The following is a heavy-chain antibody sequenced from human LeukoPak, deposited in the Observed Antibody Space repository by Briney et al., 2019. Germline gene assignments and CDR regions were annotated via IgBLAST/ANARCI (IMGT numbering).Heavy chain of an antibody. CDR3: ARRQNSGYDHAYDYVWGSYRRSYYFDY. CDR2: FYYSGTT. CDR1: GGSIRSSSYY. Sequence: SETLSLTCTVSGGSIRSSSYYWGWIRQPPGKGLEWMGSFYYSGTTYYNPSLKSRVTISVDTSKNLFSLKLSSVTAADTAVYYCARRQNSGYDHAYDYVWGSYRRSYYFDYWGQGTLVTVSS. D-gene: IGHD3-16*02. J-gene: IGHJ4*02. V-gene: IGHV4-39*07.